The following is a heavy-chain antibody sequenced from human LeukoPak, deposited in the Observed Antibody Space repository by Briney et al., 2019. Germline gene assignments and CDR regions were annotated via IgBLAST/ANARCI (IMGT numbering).Heavy chain of an antibody. J-gene: IGHJ4*02. D-gene: IGHD3-10*01. CDR2: IYYSGSANTGST. V-gene: IGHV4-59*11. CDR1: GGSISGHY. CDR3: ARGSKYYASGTWEYYFDY. Sequence: SETLSLTCSASGGSISGHYWSWIRQPPGRGLEWIGSIYYSGSANTGSTKYNPSLKSRVIVSVDTSKNLFSLRLSSVTAADTAVYYCARGSKYYASGTWEYYFDYWGQGTLVTASS.